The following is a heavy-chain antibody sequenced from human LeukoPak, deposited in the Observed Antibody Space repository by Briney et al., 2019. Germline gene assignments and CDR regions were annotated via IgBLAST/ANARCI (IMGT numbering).Heavy chain of an antibody. Sequence: SETLSLTCTVSGGSISSGGYYWSWIRQHPGKGLEWIGYIYYSGSTYYNPSLKSRVTISVDTSKNQFSLKLSSVTAADTAVYYCARGAVRLLAFDYWGQGTLLTVSS. V-gene: IGHV4-31*03. J-gene: IGHJ4*02. D-gene: IGHD3-3*02. CDR1: GGSISSGGYY. CDR2: IYYSGST. CDR3: ARGAVRLLAFDY.